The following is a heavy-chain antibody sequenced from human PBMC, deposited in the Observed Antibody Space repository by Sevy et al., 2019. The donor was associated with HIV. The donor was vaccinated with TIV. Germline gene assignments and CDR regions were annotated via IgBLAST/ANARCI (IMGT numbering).Heavy chain of an antibody. CDR1: GGSIISSTYY. Sequence: SETLSLTCTVSGGSIISSTYYWDCIRQPPGKGLEWIGNIHHTGKTYYIPSLRSRVTMSVDTSKNQFSLNLNSVTAADTAMYYCARHPANSNEFEYWGRGTLVTVSS. D-gene: IGHD2-21*01. CDR2: IHHTGKT. J-gene: IGHJ4*02. V-gene: IGHV4-39*01. CDR3: ARHPANSNEFEY.